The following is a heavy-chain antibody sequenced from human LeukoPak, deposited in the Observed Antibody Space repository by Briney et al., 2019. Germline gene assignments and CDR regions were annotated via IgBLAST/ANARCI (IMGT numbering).Heavy chain of an antibody. Sequence: SQTLSLTCSVSGGSINSGAYYWSWIRQHPGKGLEWIGYIHYSGSTYYNPSLKSRIIISVDTSKNQFSLKLRSVTAADTAVYYCARAGYSGFDFNFDYWGQGTLVTVSS. J-gene: IGHJ4*02. CDR1: GGSINSGAYY. D-gene: IGHD5-12*01. V-gene: IGHV4-31*03. CDR2: IHYSGST. CDR3: ARAGYSGFDFNFDY.